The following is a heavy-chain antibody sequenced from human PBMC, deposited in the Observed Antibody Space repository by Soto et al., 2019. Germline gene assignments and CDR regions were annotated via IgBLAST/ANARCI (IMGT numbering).Heavy chain of an antibody. J-gene: IGHJ4*02. CDR1: GGSISGSSYY. CDR2: IHYSGST. D-gene: IGHD6-19*01. CDR3: AKQWYY. Sequence: SETLSLTCSVSGGSISGSSYYWGWIRQSPGKGLEWIGSIHYSGSTYYSPSLKSRVTISVDTSKNQFSLKLSSLTAADTAVYYCAKQWYYWGQGTLVTVSS. V-gene: IGHV4-39*01.